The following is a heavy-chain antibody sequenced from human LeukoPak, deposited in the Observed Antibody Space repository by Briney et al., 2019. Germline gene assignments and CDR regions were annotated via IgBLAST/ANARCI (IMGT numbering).Heavy chain of an antibody. CDR2: FDPEDGET. CDR3: ATGAITMVRGVIITSDY. V-gene: IGHV1-24*01. Sequence: ASVKVSCKVSGYTLTELFMHWVRQAPGKGLEWMGGFDPEDGETIYAQKFQGRVTMTEDTSTDTAYMELSSLRSEDTAVYYCATGAITMVRGVIITSDYWGQGTLVTVSS. D-gene: IGHD3-10*01. J-gene: IGHJ4*02. CDR1: GYTLTELF.